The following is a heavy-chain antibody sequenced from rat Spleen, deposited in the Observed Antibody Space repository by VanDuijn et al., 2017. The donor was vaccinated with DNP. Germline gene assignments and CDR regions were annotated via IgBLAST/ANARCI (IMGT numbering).Heavy chain of an antibody. Sequence: QLVETGGGLVQPGRSLKLSCVASGFTFSSYWLYWVRQTPGKGLEWIASITSDGGRTYYPDSVKGRFTISRDNAENTVYLQMNSLRSEDTATYYCARPNFGSPYYFDYWGQGVMVTVSS. CDR1: GFTFSSYW. J-gene: IGHJ2*01. V-gene: IGHV5-58*01. CDR3: ARPNFGSPYYFDY. CDR2: ITSDGGRT. D-gene: IGHD1-3*01.